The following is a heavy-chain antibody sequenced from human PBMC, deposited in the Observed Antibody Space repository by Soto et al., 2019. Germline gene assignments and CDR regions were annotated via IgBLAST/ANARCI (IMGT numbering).Heavy chain of an antibody. D-gene: IGHD3-22*01. CDR1: GGSSSTGDYD. J-gene: IGHJ4*02. CDR3: ARVQLGDYYDSSGIGYYDY. CDR2: IYYSGST. V-gene: IGHV4-30-4*01. Sequence: IASPLSGGSSSTGDYDGRWISQHPANRLYRIGYIYYSGSTYYNPSLKSRVTISVDASKNQFSLKLSSVTAADTAVYYSARVQLGDYYDSSGIGYYDYWPQGTLVSV.